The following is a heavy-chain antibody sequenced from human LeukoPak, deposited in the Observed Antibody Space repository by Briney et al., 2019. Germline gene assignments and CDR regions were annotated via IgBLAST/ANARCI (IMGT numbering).Heavy chain of an antibody. V-gene: IGHV4-4*07. D-gene: IGHD3-16*01. CDR1: GVSVTSSY. CDR3: ARRGGLNRGYWYFDL. J-gene: IGHJ2*01. Sequence: SETLSLTCTVSGVSVTSSYWSWIRQPAGKGLEWVGHIYTSGTTNNPSLKSRVTISVDTSKNQFSLNLSSVTAADTAVYYCARRGGLNRGYWYFDLWGRGTLVTVSS. CDR2: IYTSGTT.